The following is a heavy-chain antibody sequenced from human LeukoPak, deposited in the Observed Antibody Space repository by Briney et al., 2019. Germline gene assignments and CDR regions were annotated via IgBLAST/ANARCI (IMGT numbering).Heavy chain of an antibody. CDR2: VSSGSRTI. CDR3: ARDLNWGFDY. Sequence: GGSLRLSCAASGFTFTSYSMNWVRQAPGKGREWVSYVSSGSRTILYADSVKGRFTISRDNAKNSLSLQMNSLRAEDTAVYYCARDLNWGFDYWGQGTLVTVSS. V-gene: IGHV3-48*04. J-gene: IGHJ4*02. CDR1: GFTFTSYS. D-gene: IGHD7-27*01.